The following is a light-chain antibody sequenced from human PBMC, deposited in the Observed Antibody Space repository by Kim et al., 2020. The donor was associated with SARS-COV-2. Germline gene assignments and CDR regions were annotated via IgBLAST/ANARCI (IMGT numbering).Light chain of an antibody. CDR3: QTWGTGIHWV. V-gene: IGLV4-69*01. Sequence: QPVLTQSPSASASLGASVKLTCTLSSGHSSYAIAWHQQQPEKGPRYLMKLNSDGIHSKGDGIPDRFSGSSSGAERYLTISSLQSEDEADYYCQTWGTGIHWVFGGGTQLTVL. CDR1: SGHSSYA. CDR2: LNSDGIH. J-gene: IGLJ3*02.